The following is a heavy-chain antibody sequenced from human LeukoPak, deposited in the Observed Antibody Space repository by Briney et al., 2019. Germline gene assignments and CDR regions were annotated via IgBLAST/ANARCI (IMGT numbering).Heavy chain of an antibody. D-gene: IGHD2-8*01. CDR3: AKARGTYGGPFDY. V-gene: IGHV3-23*01. J-gene: IGHJ4*02. CDR2: ITASGTAM. CDR1: GFTFSSYS. Sequence: PGGSLRLSCAASGFTFSSYSMNWVRQAPGKGLEWVSHITASGTAMFYADSVKGRFTISRDNSKNTLYLQMNSLRAEDTAVYYCAKARGTYGGPFDYWGQGTLVTVSS.